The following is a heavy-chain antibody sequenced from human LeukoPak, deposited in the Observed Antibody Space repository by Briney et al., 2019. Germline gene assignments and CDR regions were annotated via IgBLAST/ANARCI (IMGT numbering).Heavy chain of an antibody. V-gene: IGHV3-7*01. CDR3: ASIIGNRHSGDHFDY. CDR1: GFTFSSYW. J-gene: IGHJ4*02. Sequence: GGSLRLSCAASGFTFSSYWMSWVRQAPEKGLEWVANIKQDGSEKYYVDSVKGRFTISRDNAKNSLYLQMNSLRAEDTAVYYCASIIGNRHSGDHFDYWGQGTLVTVSS. D-gene: IGHD4-17*01. CDR2: IKQDGSEK.